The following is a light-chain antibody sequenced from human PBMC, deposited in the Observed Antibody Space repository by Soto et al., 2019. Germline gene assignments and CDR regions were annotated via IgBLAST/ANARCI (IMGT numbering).Light chain of an antibody. J-gene: IGLJ2*01. Sequence: QLVLTQSPSASASLGASVKLTCTLSSGHSRYAIAWHQQQPEKGPRYLMSLNSDGSHSKGDGIPDRFSGSSSGAERYLTIASLQSEDEADYYCQTWGTGIGVFGGGTKLTVL. V-gene: IGLV4-69*01. CDR2: LNSDGSH. CDR3: QTWGTGIGV. CDR1: SGHSRYA.